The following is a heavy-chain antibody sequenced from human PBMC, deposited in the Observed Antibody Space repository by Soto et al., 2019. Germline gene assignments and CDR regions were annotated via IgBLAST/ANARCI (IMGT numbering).Heavy chain of an antibody. D-gene: IGHD2-15*01. J-gene: IGHJ6*02. Sequence: SVKVSCKASGGTFSTHAIIWVRQAPGRGLEWMGAIIPISGTTYYTQKFQGRVTITADEPTSTAFMELSSLKSDDTAVFYCARGYCSGGNCYSGMDVWGLGTMVTVSS. CDR3: ARGYCSGGNCYSGMDV. CDR1: GGTFSTHA. V-gene: IGHV1-69*13. CDR2: IIPISGTT.